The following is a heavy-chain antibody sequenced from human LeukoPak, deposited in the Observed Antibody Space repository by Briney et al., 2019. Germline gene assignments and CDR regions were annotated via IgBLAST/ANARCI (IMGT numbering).Heavy chain of an antibody. CDR1: GGSFSTYY. V-gene: IGHV4-4*07. Sequence: SETLSLTCTVSGGSFSTYYWSWIRQPAGKELEWIGRIYASGSTDYNPSLKSPVTISLDTSNNQFSPKLASVTDADTAVYFCARAAGSRYFDLWGRGTLVTVSS. D-gene: IGHD1-26*01. J-gene: IGHJ2*01. CDR3: ARAAGSRYFDL. CDR2: IYASGST.